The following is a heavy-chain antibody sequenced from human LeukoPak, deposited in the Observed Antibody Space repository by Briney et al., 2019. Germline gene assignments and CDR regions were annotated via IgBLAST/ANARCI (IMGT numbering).Heavy chain of an antibody. D-gene: IGHD5-18*01. J-gene: IGHJ4*02. V-gene: IGHV1-8*01. Sequence: ASVKVSCKASGYTFTSYDINWVRQATGQGLEWMRWMNPDSGNTGYAQKFQGRVTMTRNTSISTAYMELSSLRSEDTAVYYCAKRGYSYGDFDYWGQGTLVTVSS. CDR1: GYTFTSYD. CDR3: AKRGYSYGDFDY. CDR2: MNPDSGNT.